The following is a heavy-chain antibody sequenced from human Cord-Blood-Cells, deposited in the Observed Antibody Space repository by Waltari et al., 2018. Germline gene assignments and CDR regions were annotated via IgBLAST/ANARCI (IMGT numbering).Heavy chain of an antibody. CDR1: GFTFDDYA. J-gene: IGHJ6*02. D-gene: IGHD3-22*01. CDR2: ISWDGGST. V-gene: IGHV3-43D*04. CDR3: AKDIRPYDSSGYYYYYYGMDV. Sequence: GGVVVQPGGSLRPSCAASGFTFDDYAMPWVRQAPGKGLEWVSLISWDGGSTYYADSVKGRFTISRDNSKNSLYLQMNSLRAEDTALYYCAKDIRPYDSSGYYYYYYGMDVWGQGTTVTVSS.